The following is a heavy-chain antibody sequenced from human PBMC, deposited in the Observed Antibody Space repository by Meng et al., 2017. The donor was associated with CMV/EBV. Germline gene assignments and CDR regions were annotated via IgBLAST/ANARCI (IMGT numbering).Heavy chain of an antibody. CDR2: IWYDGSNK. V-gene: IGHV3-33*06. D-gene: IGHD2-21*01. J-gene: IGHJ4*02. CDR3: AKDPRYYCGGDYYPAIYFDY. Sequence: GESLKISCAASGFTFSSYGMHWVRQAPGKGLEWVAVIWYDGSNKYYADSVKGRFTISRDNSKNTLYLQMNSLRAEDTAVYYCAKDPRYYCGGDYYPAIYFDYWGQGTLVTVSS. CDR1: GFTFSSYG.